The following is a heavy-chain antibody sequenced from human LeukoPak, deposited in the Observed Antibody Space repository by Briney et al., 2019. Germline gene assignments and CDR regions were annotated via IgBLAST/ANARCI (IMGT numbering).Heavy chain of an antibody. CDR2: IIPILGIA. D-gene: IGHD7-27*01. Sequence: ASVKVSCKASGYTFTSYDINWVRQAPGQGLEWMGRIIPILGIANYAQKFQGRVTITADKSTSTAYMELSSLRSEDTAVYYCARALSTNWDLDYWGQGTLVTVSS. V-gene: IGHV1-69*04. CDR3: ARALSTNWDLDY. J-gene: IGHJ4*02. CDR1: GYTFTSYD.